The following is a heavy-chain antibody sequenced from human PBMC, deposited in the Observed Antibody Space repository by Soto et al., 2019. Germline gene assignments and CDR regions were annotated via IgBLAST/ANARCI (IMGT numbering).Heavy chain of an antibody. CDR2: INHSGST. CDR1: GGSFCGYY. J-gene: IGHJ6*02. CDR3: ARDDIVVVPAAIGETYYYYGMDV. Sequence: SETLSLTCAVYGGSFCGYYWSWIRQPPGKGLEWIGEINHSGSTNYNPSLKSRVTISVDTSKNQFSLKLSSVTAADTAVYYCARDDIVVVPAAIGETYYYYGMDVWGQGTTVTASS. D-gene: IGHD2-2*01. V-gene: IGHV4-34*01.